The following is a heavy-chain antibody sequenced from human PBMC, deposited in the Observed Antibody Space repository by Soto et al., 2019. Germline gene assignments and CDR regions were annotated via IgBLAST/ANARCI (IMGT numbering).Heavy chain of an antibody. CDR1: GYTFTTYS. V-gene: IGHV1-3*01. CDR2: INAGNGEI. D-gene: IGHD6-19*01. Sequence: QVQLVQSGAEVKKPGASVTLSCTASGYTFTTYSIYWVRQAPVHRFEWMGWINAGNGEIRYSEAFQGRVTITRDTFANTAYLELSSLTSEDMAVYYCVRGEQQWLTLDYWGQGTLVTVS. J-gene: IGHJ4*02. CDR3: VRGEQQWLTLDY.